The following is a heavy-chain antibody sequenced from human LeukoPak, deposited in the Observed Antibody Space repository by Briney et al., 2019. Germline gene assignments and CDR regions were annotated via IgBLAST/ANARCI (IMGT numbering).Heavy chain of an antibody. V-gene: IGHV4-59*01. D-gene: IGHD2-21*02. Sequence: PSETLSLTCTVSGGSISSYYWSWIRQTPGKGLEWIGYIYYSGSTNYNPSLKSRVTISVDTSKNQFSLKLSSVTAADTAVYYCASSYCGGDCYSYFDYWGQGTLVTVSS. CDR1: GGSISSYY. CDR2: IYYSGST. CDR3: ASSYCGGDCYSYFDY. J-gene: IGHJ4*02.